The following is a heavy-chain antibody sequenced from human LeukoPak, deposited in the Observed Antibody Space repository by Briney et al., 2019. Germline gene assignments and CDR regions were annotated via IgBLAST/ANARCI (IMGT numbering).Heavy chain of an antibody. CDR2: MNPNSGNT. CDR1: GYTFTSYD. J-gene: IGHJ4*02. CDR3: ARVEVDCSGGSCGGNYFDY. D-gene: IGHD2-15*01. Sequence: ASVKVSCKASGYTFTSYDINWVRQATGQGLEWMGWMNPNSGNTGYAQKLQGRVTMTTDTSTSTAYMELRSLRSDDTAVYYCARVEVDCSGGSCGGNYFDYWGQGTLVTVSS. V-gene: IGHV1-8*01.